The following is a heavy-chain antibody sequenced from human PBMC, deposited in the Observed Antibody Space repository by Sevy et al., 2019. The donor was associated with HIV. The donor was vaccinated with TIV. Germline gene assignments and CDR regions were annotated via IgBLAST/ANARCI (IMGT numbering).Heavy chain of an antibody. V-gene: IGHV4-34*01. Sequence: SETLSLTCAVYGGSFSGYYWSWIRQPPGKGLEWIGEINHSGSTNYNPSLKSRVTISVDTSKNQFSLKPSSVTAADTAVYYCARDKRDMVRGVTFDYWGQGTLVTVSS. CDR2: INHSGST. J-gene: IGHJ4*02. D-gene: IGHD3-10*01. CDR3: ARDKRDMVRGVTFDY. CDR1: GGSFSGYY.